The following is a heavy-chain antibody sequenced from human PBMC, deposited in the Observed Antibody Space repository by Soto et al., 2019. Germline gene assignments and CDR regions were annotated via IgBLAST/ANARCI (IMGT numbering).Heavy chain of an antibody. Sequence: QVPLVESGGGVVQHGRSLRLSCAASGFTFSSYGMHWVRQAPGKGLEWVAVISYDGSNKYYADSVKGRFTISRDNSKNTLYLQMNSLRAEATAVYYCAKGGAARHSDYWGQGTLVTVSS. CDR2: ISYDGSNK. D-gene: IGHD6-6*01. CDR3: AKGGAARHSDY. V-gene: IGHV3-30*18. CDR1: GFTFSSYG. J-gene: IGHJ4*02.